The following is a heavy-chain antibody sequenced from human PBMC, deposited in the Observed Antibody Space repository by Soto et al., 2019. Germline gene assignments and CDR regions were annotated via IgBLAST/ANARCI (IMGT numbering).Heavy chain of an antibody. V-gene: IGHV3-7*03. D-gene: IGHD5-12*01. CDR3: ARDINSGGYEATDY. CDR1: GFTFRSYW. Sequence: WSLRLSCAASGFTFRSYWMSWVRQAPGKGLEWVAKIKQDGSENYYVGSVKGRFTISRDNAKKSLYLQMNSLRIEDTAVYYCARDINSGGYEATDYWGQGTPXTVSS. J-gene: IGHJ4*02. CDR2: IKQDGSEN.